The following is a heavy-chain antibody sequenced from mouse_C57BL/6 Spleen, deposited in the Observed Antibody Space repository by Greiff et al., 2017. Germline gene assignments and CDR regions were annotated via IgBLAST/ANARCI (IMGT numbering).Heavy chain of an antibody. D-gene: IGHD1-1*01. CDR2: ISSGGSYT. V-gene: IGHV5-6*01. J-gene: IGHJ3*01. CDR3: ARLDYGSSGFAY. CDR1: GFTFSSYG. Sequence: EVKLMESGGDLVKPGGSLKLSCAASGFTFSSYGMSWVRQTPDKRLEWVATISSGGSYTYYPDSVKGRFTISRDNAKNTLYLQMSSLKSEDTAMYYCARLDYGSSGFAYWGQGTLVTVSA.